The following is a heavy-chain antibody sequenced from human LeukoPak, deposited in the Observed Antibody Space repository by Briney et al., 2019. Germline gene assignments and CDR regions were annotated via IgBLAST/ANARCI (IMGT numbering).Heavy chain of an antibody. J-gene: IGHJ4*02. Sequence: GGSLRLSCAASGFSVSGLGMHWVRQAPGKGLEWVAGIAGGDDRFYADSVKGRFSISRDNSKNTVDLQMNSLRVEDTAVYYCAKDYVSGDGYWDFDYWAREPWSPSPQ. CDR2: IAGGDDR. CDR3: AKDYVSGDGYWDFDY. V-gene: IGHV3-NL1*01. CDR1: GFSVSGLG. D-gene: IGHD5-24*01.